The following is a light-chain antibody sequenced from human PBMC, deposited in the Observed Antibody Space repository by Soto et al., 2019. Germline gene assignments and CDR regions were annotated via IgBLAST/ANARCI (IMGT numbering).Light chain of an antibody. CDR2: GAS. J-gene: IGKJ4*01. Sequence: EIVLTQSAVALSLSPLERATFSCIASRSVVSGYVAWYQQKPGQAPRLVIFGASTRATGIPDRFSGGGSGTDFTLTISGLEPEDFAVYYCQHYDDSPTFGGGTKV. CDR3: QHYDDSPT. V-gene: IGKV3-20*01. CDR1: RSVVSGY.